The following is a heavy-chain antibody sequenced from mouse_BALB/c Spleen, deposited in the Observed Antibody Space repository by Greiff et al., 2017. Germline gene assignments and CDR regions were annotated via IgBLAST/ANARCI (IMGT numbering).Heavy chain of an antibody. Sequence: EVKLMESGGGLVKPGGSLKLSCAASGFAFSSYDMSWVRQTPEKRLEWVAYISSGGGSTYYPDTVKGRFTISRDNAKNTLYLQMSSLKAEDTAMYYCARPSAYYRRVYAMDYWGQGTSVTVSS. CDR2: ISSGGGST. CDR1: GFAFSSYD. J-gene: IGHJ4*01. V-gene: IGHV5-12-1*01. CDR3: ARPSAYYRRVYAMDY. D-gene: IGHD2-14*01.